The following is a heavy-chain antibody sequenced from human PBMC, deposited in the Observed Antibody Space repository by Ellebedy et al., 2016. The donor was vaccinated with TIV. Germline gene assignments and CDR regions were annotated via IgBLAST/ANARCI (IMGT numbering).Heavy chain of an antibody. V-gene: IGHV3-15*01. J-gene: IGHJ5*02. D-gene: IGHD1-7*01. Sequence: GESLKISCVASGFTYDAYALSWVRQAPGKGLEWVGRIKSKTDGGTTDYAAPVKGRFTISRDDSKNTLYLQMNSLKTEDTAVYYCTTSGLWPNWNYDWFDPWGQGTLVTVSS. CDR3: TTSGLWPNWNYDWFDP. CDR2: IKSKTDGGTT. CDR1: GFTYDAY.